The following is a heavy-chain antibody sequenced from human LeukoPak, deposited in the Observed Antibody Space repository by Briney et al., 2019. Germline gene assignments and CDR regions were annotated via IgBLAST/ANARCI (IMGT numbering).Heavy chain of an antibody. CDR1: GFTFSSYE. Sequence: GGSLRLSCAASGFTFSSYEMNWVRQAPGKGLEWVSYISSSGSTIYYADSVKGRFTISRDNAKNSLYLQMNSLRAEDTAVYYCARDARLYSSSWYFDYWGQGTLVTVSS. V-gene: IGHV3-48*03. CDR2: ISSSGSTI. D-gene: IGHD6-13*01. J-gene: IGHJ4*02. CDR3: ARDARLYSSSWYFDY.